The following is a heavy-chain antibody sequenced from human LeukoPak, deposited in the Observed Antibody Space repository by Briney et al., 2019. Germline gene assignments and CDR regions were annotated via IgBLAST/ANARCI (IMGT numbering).Heavy chain of an antibody. D-gene: IGHD6-13*01. Sequence: SETLSLTCAVYGGCFSGYYWSWIRQPPGKGREWIGEINHSGSTNYNPSLKSRVTISVDTSKNQFSLKLTSVTAADTAVYYCARMEARIAAAMGYMDVWGKGTTVTVSS. CDR3: ARMEARIAAAMGYMDV. V-gene: IGHV4-34*01. CDR2: INHSGST. CDR1: GGCFSGYY. J-gene: IGHJ6*03.